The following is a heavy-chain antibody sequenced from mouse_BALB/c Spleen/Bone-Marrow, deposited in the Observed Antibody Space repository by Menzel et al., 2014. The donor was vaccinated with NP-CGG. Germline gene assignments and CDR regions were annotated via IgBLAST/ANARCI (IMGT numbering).Heavy chain of an antibody. CDR2: IWAGGST. Sequence: VKLMESGPGLVSPSQRLSITCTVSGFSLTSYGVHWVRQPPGKGLEWLGVIWAGGSTNYNSALMSRLSVSKDNSKSQVSLKMNSLQTDDTAMYYCAREGPTMITTDFDYWGQGTTLTVSS. D-gene: IGHD2-4*01. CDR1: GFSLTSYG. J-gene: IGHJ2*01. V-gene: IGHV2-9*02. CDR3: AREGPTMITTDFDY.